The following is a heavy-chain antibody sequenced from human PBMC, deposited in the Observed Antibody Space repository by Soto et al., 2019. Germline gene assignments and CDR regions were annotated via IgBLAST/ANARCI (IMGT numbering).Heavy chain of an antibody. D-gene: IGHD6-6*01. V-gene: IGHV4-31*03. CDR1: GGSISSGGYY. Sequence: SETLSLTCTVSGGSISSGGYYWSWIRQHPGKGLEWIGYIYYSGSTYYNPSLKSRVTISVDTSKNQFSLKLSSVTAADTAVYYCARDLAARTGGNYFDYWGQGTLVTVSS. CDR2: IYYSGST. CDR3: ARDLAARTGGNYFDY. J-gene: IGHJ4*02.